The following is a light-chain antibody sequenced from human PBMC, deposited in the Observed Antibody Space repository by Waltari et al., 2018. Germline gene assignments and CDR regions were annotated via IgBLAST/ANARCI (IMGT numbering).Light chain of an antibody. Sequence: QPALTQPASVSGSPGQSITISCTGSSNDIGNSNHVCWYQQHPGNAPRLIMSEVTERPSGVSDRFSGSKSGNTASLTISGLQAEDEADYYCLSYTTRISFVFGGGTKLSVL. CDR3: LSYTTRISFV. CDR1: SNDIGNSNH. CDR2: EVT. J-gene: IGLJ2*01. V-gene: IGLV2-23*02.